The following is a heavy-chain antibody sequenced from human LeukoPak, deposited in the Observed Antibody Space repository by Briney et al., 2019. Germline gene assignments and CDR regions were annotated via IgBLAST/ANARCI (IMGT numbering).Heavy chain of an antibody. Sequence: GGSLRLPRIVSGFTLCSLVMPWCRPAPGKRLGWVSSIGYSGRDTHYADSVNGRFTVSRDNSKNPLYRQLNSLRADDTAVYCCTWNSGWYGVTWGQGTLVSVSS. CDR2: IGYSGRDT. V-gene: IGHV3-23*01. J-gene: IGHJ4*02. CDR3: TWNSGWYGVT. CDR1: GFTLCSLV. D-gene: IGHD6-19*01.